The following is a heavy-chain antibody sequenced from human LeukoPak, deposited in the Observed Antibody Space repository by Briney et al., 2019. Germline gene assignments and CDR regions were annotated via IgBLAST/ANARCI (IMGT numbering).Heavy chain of an antibody. Sequence: GGSLGLFYAVSGFTFSNYWMYWVRQARRKRLVWVARINSDWSSKTYADSVEGRFTISRDNTKSMLHLQVHNLRVDDSAVYFCTRTTTTADWYFDLWGRGTLVTVSS. V-gene: IGHV3-74*01. CDR2: INSDWSSK. CDR1: GFTFSNYW. J-gene: IGHJ2*01. D-gene: IGHD1-1*01. CDR3: TRTTTTADWYFDL.